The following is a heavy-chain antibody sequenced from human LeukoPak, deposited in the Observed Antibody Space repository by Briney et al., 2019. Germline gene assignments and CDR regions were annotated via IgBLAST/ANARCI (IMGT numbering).Heavy chain of an antibody. Sequence: GGSLRLSCAGSGCTFSRYSMNWFRQAPGKGLERVSSISSRSTNIFYADSVKGRFTISRDNAKNSLYLQMNSLGAEDTAVYYCARDAQWLVPEGYFYYMDVWGKGTTVTVSS. CDR1: GCTFSRYS. D-gene: IGHD6-19*01. J-gene: IGHJ6*03. CDR3: ARDAQWLVPEGYFYYMDV. CDR2: ISSRSTNI. V-gene: IGHV3-21*01.